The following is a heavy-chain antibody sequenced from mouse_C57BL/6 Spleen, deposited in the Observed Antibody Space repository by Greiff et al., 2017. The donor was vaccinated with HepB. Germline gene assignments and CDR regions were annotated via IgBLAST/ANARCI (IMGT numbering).Heavy chain of an antibody. CDR3: ARGGHITTVPYYAMDY. D-gene: IGHD1-1*01. CDR1: GYTFTGYW. V-gene: IGHV1-9*01. CDR2: ILPGSGST. Sequence: QVQLQQSGAELMKPGASVKLSCKATGYTFTGYWIEWVKQRPGHGLEWIGEILPGSGSTNYNEKFKGKATFTADTSSNTAYMQLSSLTTEDSAIYYCARGGHITTVPYYAMDYWGQGTSVTVSS. J-gene: IGHJ4*01.